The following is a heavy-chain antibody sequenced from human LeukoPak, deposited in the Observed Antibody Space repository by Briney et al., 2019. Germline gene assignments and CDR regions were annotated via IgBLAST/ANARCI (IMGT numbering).Heavy chain of an antibody. J-gene: IGHJ4*01. CDR1: GFTFSYHW. CDR3: ARGPGSSGGAYVGDY. Sequence: PGGSLRLSCGASGFTFSYHWMYWVRQVPGKGLVWVSRIDGGGSSTSYADSVKGRFSISRDNAKSTLYLQMSSLRAEDTAVYYCARGPGSSGGAYVGDYWGPGTLVTVSS. CDR2: IDGGGSST. V-gene: IGHV3-74*01. D-gene: IGHD3-22*01.